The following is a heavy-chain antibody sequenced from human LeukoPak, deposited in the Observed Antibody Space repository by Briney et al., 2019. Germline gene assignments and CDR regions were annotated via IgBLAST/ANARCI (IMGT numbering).Heavy chain of an antibody. CDR3: ARGIVGATGYYYYYMDV. Sequence: ASVKVSCKASGYTFTSYGISWVRQAPGQGLKWMGWISAYNGNTNYAQKLQGRVTMTTDTSTSTAYMELRSLRSDDTAVYYCARGIVGATGYYYYYMDVWGKGTTVTVSS. D-gene: IGHD1-26*01. J-gene: IGHJ6*03. CDR1: GYTFTSYG. CDR2: ISAYNGNT. V-gene: IGHV1-18*01.